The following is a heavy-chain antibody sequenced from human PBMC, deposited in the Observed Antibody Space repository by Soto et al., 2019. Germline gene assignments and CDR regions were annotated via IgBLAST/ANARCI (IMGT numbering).Heavy chain of an antibody. Sequence: QVQLQESGPGLVKPSGTLSLTCAVSGGSISDNWWSWVRQPPGKGLEWIGKIYHTGTTHYNPSLWRRETISIDTSKNPFSLKLCSVPASDTAVYYCARQIAVTGTRGFDFWGQGNLVNVSS. D-gene: IGHD6-19*01. J-gene: IGHJ4*02. CDR1: GGSISDNW. CDR3: ARQIAVTGTRGFDF. V-gene: IGHV4-4*02. CDR2: IYHTGTT.